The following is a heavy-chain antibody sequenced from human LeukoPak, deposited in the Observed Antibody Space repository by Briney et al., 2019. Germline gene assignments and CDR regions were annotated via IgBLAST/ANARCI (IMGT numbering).Heavy chain of an antibody. J-gene: IGHJ4*02. V-gene: IGHV3-48*03. CDR3: ASSSWYALDY. Sequence: GGSLRLSCAASGFTFSSYEMNWVRQAPGKGLEWISYISSSGSTMYYADSVKGRFTISRDNAKNSLYLQMNSLRAEDTAIYYCASSSWYALDYWGEGTLVTVSS. D-gene: IGHD6-13*01. CDR2: ISSSGSTM. CDR1: GFTFSSYE.